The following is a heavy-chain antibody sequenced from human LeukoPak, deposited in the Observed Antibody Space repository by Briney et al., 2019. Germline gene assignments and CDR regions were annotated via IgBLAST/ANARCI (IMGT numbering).Heavy chain of an antibody. Sequence: PSETLSLTRTVSGGSISSGDYYCSSIRQPPGKGLEWIGYIYYRGSTYYNPPLKSRVTISVDTSKNQFSLKLSSVTAADTAVYYCARDLPYYYDSSGYYYPGERRDVAFDIWGEGTMVTVSS. J-gene: IGHJ3*02. CDR3: ARDLPYYYDSSGYYYPGERRDVAFDI. V-gene: IGHV4-30-4*01. CDR2: IYYRGST. CDR1: GGSISSGDYY. D-gene: IGHD3-22*01.